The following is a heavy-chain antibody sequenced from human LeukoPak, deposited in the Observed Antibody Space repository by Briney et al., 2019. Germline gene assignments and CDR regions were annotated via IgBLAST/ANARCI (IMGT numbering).Heavy chain of an antibody. J-gene: IGHJ4*02. CDR1: GFTFSSYA. Sequence: PGGSLRLSCAASGFTFSSYAMSWVRQAPGKGLEWVSAISGSGGSTYYADSVKGRFTISRDNSKNTLYLQMNSLRAEDTAVYYCANNPTGYDILTGYYSRLWEFDYWGQGTLVTVSS. CDR2: ISGSGGST. V-gene: IGHV3-23*01. D-gene: IGHD3-9*01. CDR3: ANNPTGYDILTGYYSRLWEFDY.